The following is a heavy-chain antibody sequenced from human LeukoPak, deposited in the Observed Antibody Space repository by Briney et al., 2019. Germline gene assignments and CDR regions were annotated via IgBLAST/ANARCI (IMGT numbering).Heavy chain of an antibody. J-gene: IGHJ4*02. CDR1: GFTFSSYW. D-gene: IGHD5-18*01. CDR3: ARDPSIDGYSYGYFDY. Sequence: GGSLRLSCAASGFTFSSYWMSWVRQAPGKGLEWVANIKQDGSEKYYVDSVKGRFTISRDNAKNSLYLQMNSLRAEDTAVYYCARDPSIDGYSYGYFDYWGQGTLVTVSS. CDR2: IKQDGSEK. V-gene: IGHV3-7*01.